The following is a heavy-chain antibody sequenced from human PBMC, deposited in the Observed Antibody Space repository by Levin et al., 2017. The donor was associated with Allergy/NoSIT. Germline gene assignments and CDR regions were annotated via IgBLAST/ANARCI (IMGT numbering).Heavy chain of an antibody. CDR3: ARALTYYDILTGYWGSRKPYYFDY. CDR1: GFTFSSYW. D-gene: IGHD3-9*01. CDR2: IKQDGSEK. Sequence: GGSLRLSCAASGFTFSSYWMSWVRQAPGKGLEWVANIKQDGSEKYYVDSVKGRFTISRDNAKNSLYLQMNSLRAEDTAVYYCARALTYYDILTGYWGSRKPYYFDYWGQGTLVTVSS. J-gene: IGHJ4*02. V-gene: IGHV3-7*01.